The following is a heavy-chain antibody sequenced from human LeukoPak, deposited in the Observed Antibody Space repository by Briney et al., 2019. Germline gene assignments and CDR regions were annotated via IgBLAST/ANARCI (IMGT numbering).Heavy chain of an antibody. J-gene: IGHJ4*02. D-gene: IGHD2-2*01. V-gene: IGHV3-23*01. CDR2: ISGSGGST. Sequence: GGSLRLSCAASGLTFSSYAMSWVRQAPGKGLEWVSAISGSGGSTYYADSVKGRFTISRDNSKNTLYLQMNSLRAEDTAVYYCANPVIKDIVVVPANVAGGDWGQGTLVTVSS. CDR1: GLTFSSYA. CDR3: ANPVIKDIVVVPANVAGGD.